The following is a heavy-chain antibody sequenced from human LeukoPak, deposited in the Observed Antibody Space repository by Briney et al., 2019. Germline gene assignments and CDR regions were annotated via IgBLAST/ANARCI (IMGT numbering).Heavy chain of an antibody. V-gene: IGHV3-7*03. CDR2: INSDGSEG. CDR1: GFTFSGFW. D-gene: IGHD3-22*01. CDR3: AKDIDYDSSVPKFDY. J-gene: IGHJ4*02. Sequence: GGSLRLSCAVSGFTFSGFWMSWSRQAPGKGLEWVASINSDGSEGYYADVVKGRFTISRDNAKNSLYLQMNSLRAEDTALYYCAKDIDYDSSVPKFDYWGQGTLVTVSS.